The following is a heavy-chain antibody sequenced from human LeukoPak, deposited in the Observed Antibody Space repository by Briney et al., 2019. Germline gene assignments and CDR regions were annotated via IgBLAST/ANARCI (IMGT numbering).Heavy chain of an antibody. CDR3: AREYPLFHYFDY. V-gene: IGHV3-53*01. D-gene: IGHD2-2*01. Sequence: GGSLRLSCAASGFTVSSNYMSWVHQAPGKGLEWVSVIYSGGSTYYADSVKGRFTISSDDSKNTLYLQMNSLRAEDTAVYYCAREYPLFHYFDYWGQGTLVTVSS. CDR1: GFTVSSNY. J-gene: IGHJ4*02. CDR2: IYSGGST.